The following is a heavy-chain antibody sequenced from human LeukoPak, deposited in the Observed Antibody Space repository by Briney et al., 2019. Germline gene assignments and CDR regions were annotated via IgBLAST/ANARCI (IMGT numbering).Heavy chain of an antibody. D-gene: IGHD3-3*01. CDR3: ARESRYYDFWSGYYYYYMDV. CDR2: MDPNSGNT. CDR1: GYTFTSYD. V-gene: IGHV1-8*01. Sequence: ASVKVSCKASGYTFTSYDINWVRQATGQGLEWMGWMDPNSGNTGYAQKFQGRVTMTRNTSISTAYMELSSLRSEDTAVYYCARESRYYDFWSGYYYYYMDVWGKGTTVTVSS. J-gene: IGHJ6*03.